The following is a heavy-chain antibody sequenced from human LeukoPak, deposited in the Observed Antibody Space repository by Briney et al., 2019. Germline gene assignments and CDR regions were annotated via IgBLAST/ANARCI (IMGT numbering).Heavy chain of an antibody. J-gene: IGHJ4*02. V-gene: IGHV3-15*01. D-gene: IGHD2-2*01. CDR2: IKSKTDGGTT. CDR1: GFTFGNAW. Sequence: GGSLRLSCAASGFTFGNAWMSWVRQAPGKGLEWVGRIKSKTDGGTTDYAAPVKGRFTISRDDSKNTLYLQMNSLRTEDTAVYYCTTKLRRGCSSTSCQDWGQGTLVTVSS. CDR3: TTKLRRGCSSTSCQD.